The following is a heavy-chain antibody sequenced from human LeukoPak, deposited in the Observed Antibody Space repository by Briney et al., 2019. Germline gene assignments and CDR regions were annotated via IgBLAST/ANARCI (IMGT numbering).Heavy chain of an antibody. D-gene: IGHD4-17*01. CDR1: GGPFSGYY. CDR3: ARGGDHTVTTFGYYYYMDV. J-gene: IGHJ6*03. Sequence: PSETLSLTCAVYGGPFSGYYWSWIRQPPGKRLEWIGEINHSGSTNYNPSLKSRVTISVDTSKNQFSLKLSSVTAADTAVYYCARGGDHTVTTFGYYYYMDVWGKGTTVTVSS. V-gene: IGHV4-34*01. CDR2: INHSGST.